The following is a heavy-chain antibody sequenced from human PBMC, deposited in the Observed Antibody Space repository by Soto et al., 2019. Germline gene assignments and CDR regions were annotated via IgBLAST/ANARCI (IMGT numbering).Heavy chain of an antibody. J-gene: IGHJ6*02. Sequence: ASVKVSCKASGYTFTSYDINWVRQATGQGLEWMGWMNPNSGNTGYAQKFQGRVTMTRNTSISTAYMELSSLRSEDTAVYYCARDSSSSDVYYYYGMDVWGQGTTVTVSS. CDR3: ARDSSSSDVYYYYGMDV. CDR2: MNPNSGNT. V-gene: IGHV1-8*01. D-gene: IGHD6-6*01. CDR1: GYTFTSYD.